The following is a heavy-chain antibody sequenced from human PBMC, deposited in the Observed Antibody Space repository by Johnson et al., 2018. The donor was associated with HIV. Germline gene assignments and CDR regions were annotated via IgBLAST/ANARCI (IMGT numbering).Heavy chain of an antibody. CDR1: GFTFKDYY. J-gene: IGHJ3*02. D-gene: IGHD3-10*01. Sequence: QVQLVESGGGLVKPGGSLRLSCAASGFTFKDYYMNWVRQTPGKGLEWVSHISSSGSTKYYADSVKGRFTISRDNAKKTLYLEMNSLRVDDTAVYYCAKEILKFGEFIPDAFDIWGQGTMVTVS. V-gene: IGHV3-11*04. CDR3: AKEILKFGEFIPDAFDI. CDR2: ISSSGSTK.